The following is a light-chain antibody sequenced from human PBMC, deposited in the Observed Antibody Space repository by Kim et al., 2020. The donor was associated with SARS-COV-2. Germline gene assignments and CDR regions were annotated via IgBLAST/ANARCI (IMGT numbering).Light chain of an antibody. CDR3: QQSNSTRWT. V-gene: IGKV1-39*01. CDR1: QSSSSY. J-gene: IGKJ1*01. Sequence: ASVGDRVTITCRASQSSSSYLNWYQQKPGKAPKLLIYAASSLQSGVPSRFSGSGSGTDFTLTISSLQPEDFATYYCQQSNSTRWTFGQGTKVDIK. CDR2: AAS.